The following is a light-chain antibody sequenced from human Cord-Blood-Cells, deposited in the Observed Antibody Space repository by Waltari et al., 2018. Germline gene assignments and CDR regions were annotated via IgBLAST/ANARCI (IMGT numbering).Light chain of an antibody. Sequence: EIVLTQSPATVSLSPGERATLSCRASQSVSSYLAWYQQKPGQAPRLLSYDASNRATGIPARFSGSGSGTDFTLTISSLEPEDFAVYYWQQRSNWWTFGQGTKVEIK. V-gene: IGKV3-11*01. CDR3: QQRSNWWT. CDR1: QSVSSY. J-gene: IGKJ1*01. CDR2: DAS.